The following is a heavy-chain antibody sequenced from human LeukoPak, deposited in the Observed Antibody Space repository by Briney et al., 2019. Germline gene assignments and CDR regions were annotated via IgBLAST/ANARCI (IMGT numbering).Heavy chain of an antibody. J-gene: IGHJ6*02. V-gene: IGHV1-8*01. Sequence: GASVKVSCTASGYTFTSYDINWVRQATGQGLEWMGWMNPNSGNTGYAQKFQGRVTMTRNTSISTAYMELSSLRSEDTAVYYCACYGYSYGYYYGMDVWGQGTTVTVSS. CDR1: GYTFTSYD. CDR2: MNPNSGNT. CDR3: ACYGYSYGYYYGMDV. D-gene: IGHD5-18*01.